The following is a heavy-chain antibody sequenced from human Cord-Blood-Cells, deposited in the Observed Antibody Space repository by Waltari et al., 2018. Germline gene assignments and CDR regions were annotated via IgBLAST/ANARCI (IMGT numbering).Heavy chain of an antibody. CDR1: GGPISSSRYY. Sequence: QLQLQESGPGLVKPSETLSLTCTVSGGPISSSRYYWGWIRQPPGKGLEWIGSIHYSGSTYYNPSLKSRVTRSVDTSKNQFSLKLSSVTAADTAVYYCASEYSSSSNWFDPWGQGTLVTVSS. CDR3: ASEYSSSSNWFDP. D-gene: IGHD6-6*01. J-gene: IGHJ5*02. V-gene: IGHV4-39*01. CDR2: IHYSGST.